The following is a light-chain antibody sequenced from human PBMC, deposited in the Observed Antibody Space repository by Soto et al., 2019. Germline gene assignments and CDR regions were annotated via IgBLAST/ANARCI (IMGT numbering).Light chain of an antibody. CDR2: DNS. J-gene: IGLJ2*01. CDR1: SSNIGAGYD. V-gene: IGLV1-40*01. Sequence: QSVLTQPPSVSGAPGQRVTISCTWSSSNIGAGYDVHWYQQLPGTAPKLLIFDNSNRPSGVPDRISGSRSGTSASLAITGLQAEDEADYYCQSYDSSLSGSVVFGGGTQLTVL. CDR3: QSYDSSLSGSVV.